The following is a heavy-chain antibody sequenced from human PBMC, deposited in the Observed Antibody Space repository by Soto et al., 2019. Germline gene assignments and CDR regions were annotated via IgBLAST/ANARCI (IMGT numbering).Heavy chain of an antibody. V-gene: IGHV3-74*01. D-gene: IGHD7-27*01. CDR2: INSDASST. CDR1: GFTFSSYW. J-gene: IGHJ4*02. Sequence: AGSLRLSCAASGFTFSSYWMHWVRQAPGKGLVWVSRINSDASSTNYADSVKGRFTVSRDNAKNTLYLQMNSLRAEDTAVYYCARDPALGLFDYWGQGTLVTVSS. CDR3: ARDPALGLFDY.